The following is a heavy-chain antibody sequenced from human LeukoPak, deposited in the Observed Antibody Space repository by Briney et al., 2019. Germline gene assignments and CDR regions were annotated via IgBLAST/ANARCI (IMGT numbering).Heavy chain of an antibody. CDR1: GYSFTSYW. CDR2: IYPGDSDT. D-gene: IGHD6-19*01. CDR3: ARLHSSGWYLGY. J-gene: IGHJ4*02. V-gene: IGHV5-51*01. Sequence: GESLKISCKGSGYSFTSYWVGCVGQMPGNGLEWMGIIYPGDSDTRYSPSFQGQVTISADKTSSTAYLQWSSLKASDTAMYYCARLHSSGWYLGYWGQGTLVTVSS.